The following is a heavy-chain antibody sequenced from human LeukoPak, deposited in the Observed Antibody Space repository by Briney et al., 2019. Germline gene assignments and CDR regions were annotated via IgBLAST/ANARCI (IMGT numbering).Heavy chain of an antibody. D-gene: IGHD1-26*01. V-gene: IGHV1-46*01. CDR1: GYTFTSNY. J-gene: IGHJ4*02. CDR3: ARGIRYSGSYYHVY. Sequence: GASVKVSCKASGYTFTSNYMHWVRQAPGQGLEWMGVIAPSSGTTSYAQKFQGRVTMTRNTSISTAYMELSSLRSEDTAVYYCARGIRYSGSYYHVYWGQGTLVTVSS. CDR2: IAPSSGTT.